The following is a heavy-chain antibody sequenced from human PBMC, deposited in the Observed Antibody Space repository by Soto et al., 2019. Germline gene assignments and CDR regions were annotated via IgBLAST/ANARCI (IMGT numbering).Heavy chain of an antibody. V-gene: IGHV4-59*08. CDR3: AGDSYFFCCGDSPNYLYDF. J-gene: IGHJ4*02. CDR2: IYYSGST. CDR1: GGSISSYS. Sequence: SETLSLTCTVSGGSISSYSWSWIRQPPGKGLEWIGYIYYSGSTNYNPSLKSRVTISVDPSKNQFSLKLSSVTAADTAGDYCAGDSYFFCCGDSPNYLYDFWGQGSLVPVSS. D-gene: IGHD2-21*01.